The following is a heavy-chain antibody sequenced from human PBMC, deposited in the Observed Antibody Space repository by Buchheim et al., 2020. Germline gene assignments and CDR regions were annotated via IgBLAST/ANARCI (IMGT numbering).Heavy chain of an antibody. J-gene: IGHJ4*02. CDR1: GFSLSTSGVG. D-gene: IGHD6-19*01. Sequence: QITLKESGPTLVKPTQTLTLTCAFSGFSLSTSGVGVGWIRQPPGKALEWLALLYWDDDKRYSPSLTSRLTIPKDTSKDQVGLTMTNMDPVDTATYYCAHSPGLQWLTYFDYWGQGTL. V-gene: IGHV2-5*02. CDR2: LYWDDDK. CDR3: AHSPGLQWLTYFDY.